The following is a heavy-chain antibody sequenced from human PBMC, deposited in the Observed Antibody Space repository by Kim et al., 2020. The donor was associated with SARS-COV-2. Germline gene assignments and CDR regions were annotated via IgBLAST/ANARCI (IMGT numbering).Heavy chain of an antibody. D-gene: IGHD2-2*01. CDR3: AREGRHCSGTACYVFDY. CDR2: ISSNGFDT. J-gene: IGHJ4*02. V-gene: IGHV3-64*02. Sequence: GGSLRLSCAASGFIFHTYAMHWARQTPGKGLEYVSAISSNGFDTYYADSVRGRFTISRDNYKNTLFLQMGSLRPEDMGVYYCAREGRHCSGTACYVFDYWGQRTLVTVYS. CDR1: GFIFHTYA.